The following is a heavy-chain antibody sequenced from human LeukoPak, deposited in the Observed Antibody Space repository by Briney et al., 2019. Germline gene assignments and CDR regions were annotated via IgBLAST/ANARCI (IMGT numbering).Heavy chain of an antibody. CDR3: ARAVAVANMDY. D-gene: IGHD6-19*01. J-gene: IGHJ4*02. CDR1: GYTFTSYD. CDR2: MNPNNGNT. V-gene: IGHV1-18*01. Sequence: ASVKVSCKASGYTFTSYDINWVRQATVQGLEWMGWMNPNNGNTNYAQKLQGRVTMTTDTSTSTAYMDLRNLRSDDTAMYYCARAVAVANMDYWGQGTLVTVSS.